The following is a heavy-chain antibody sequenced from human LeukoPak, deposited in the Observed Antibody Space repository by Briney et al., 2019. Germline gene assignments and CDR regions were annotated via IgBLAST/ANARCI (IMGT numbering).Heavy chain of an antibody. CDR3: AKDRFCSGNSCYDAFDM. V-gene: IGHV3-23*01. J-gene: IGHJ3*02. CDR2: LSGSGVST. D-gene: IGHD2-15*01. Sequence: GGSLRLSCAASGFTFNNYAMSSVRQAPGKGLEWVSQLSGSGVSTYYADSVRGRFTISRDNSKNTLYLQMNSLRAEDTAVYHCAKDRFCSGNSCYDAFDMWGQGTMVTVAS. CDR1: GFTFNNYA.